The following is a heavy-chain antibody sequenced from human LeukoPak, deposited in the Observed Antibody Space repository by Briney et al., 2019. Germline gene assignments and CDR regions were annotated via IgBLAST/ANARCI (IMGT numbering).Heavy chain of an antibody. V-gene: IGHV3-11*04. D-gene: IGHD3-22*01. CDR3: ARVGYDSSGRFDY. CDR2: ISSSGSII. CDR1: GFTFSDYY. J-gene: IGHJ4*02. Sequence: GGSLRLSRAASGFTFSDYYLTWIRPAPGKGLEWVSYISSSGSIIYYADSVKGRFIISRDNAKNSLYLQMNSLRAEDTAVYFCARVGYDSSGRFDYWGQGTLVTVSS.